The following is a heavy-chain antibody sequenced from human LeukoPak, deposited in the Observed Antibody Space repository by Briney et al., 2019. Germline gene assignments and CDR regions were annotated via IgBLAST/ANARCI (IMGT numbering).Heavy chain of an antibody. CDR3: ARDLIPEQWLPRGEKAYPGI. CDR2: ISSSSSYI. CDR1: GFTFSSYS. J-gene: IGHJ3*02. Sequence: PGGSLRLSCAASGFTFSSYSMNWVRQAPGKGLEWVSSISSSSSYIYYADSVKGRFTISRDNAKNSLYLQMNSLRAEDTAVYYCARDLIPEQWLPRGEKAYPGIWGQGTMVTVSS. D-gene: IGHD6-19*01. V-gene: IGHV3-21*01.